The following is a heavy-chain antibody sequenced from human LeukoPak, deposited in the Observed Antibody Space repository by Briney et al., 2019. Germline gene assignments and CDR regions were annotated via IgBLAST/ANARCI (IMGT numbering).Heavy chain of an antibody. V-gene: IGHV4-4*07. Sequence: SETLSLTCTVSGGSISSYYWSWIRQPAGKGLEWIGRIYTSGSTNYNPSLKSRVTMSVDTSKNQFSLKLSSVTAADTAVYYCARDLPERSLEGTDYWGQGTLVTVSS. CDR2: IYTSGST. CDR1: GGSISSYY. J-gene: IGHJ4*02. CDR3: ARDLPERSLEGTDY. D-gene: IGHD1-14*01.